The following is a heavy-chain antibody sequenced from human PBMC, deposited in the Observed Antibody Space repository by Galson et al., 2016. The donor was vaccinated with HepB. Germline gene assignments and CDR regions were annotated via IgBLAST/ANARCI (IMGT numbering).Heavy chain of an antibody. CDR1: GFTLNDYW. CDR2: ISPDGSDT. CDR3: VRDGVGAAPYDY. J-gene: IGHJ4*02. V-gene: IGHV3-74*01. Sequence: SLRLSCAASGFTLNDYWMNWVRQAPGKGLVWVAHISPDGSDTSYADSVTGRFTFSRDNAKNTLYLQMNSLRAEDTAVYYCVRDGVGAAPYDYWGQGALVTVTS. D-gene: IGHD2-15*01.